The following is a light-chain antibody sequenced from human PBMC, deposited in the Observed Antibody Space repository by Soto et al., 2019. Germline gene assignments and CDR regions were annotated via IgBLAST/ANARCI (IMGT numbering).Light chain of an antibody. CDR1: QSISIN. V-gene: IGKV3D-15*01. CDR2: GAS. CDR3: QQFRNWPWT. J-gene: IGKJ1*01. Sequence: EIVLTQSPGTLSVSPGDRVTLSCRASQSISINLAWYQHKPGQAPRLLIQGASTRATGVPARISGSGSGTEFTLTISSLQSEDFAVYYCQQFRNWPWTFGQGTKVEVK.